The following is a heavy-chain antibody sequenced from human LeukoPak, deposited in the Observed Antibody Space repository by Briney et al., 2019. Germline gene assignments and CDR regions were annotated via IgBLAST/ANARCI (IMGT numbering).Heavy chain of an antibody. Sequence: PGGSLRLSCAASGFTFTIYGMHWVRQAPGKGLEWVAVIWYDGSKTYYADSVKGRFTISRDTSTNTLYLQMNGLRAEDTAVYYCAVSYLYAFDIWGQGTMVTVSS. CDR1: GFTFTIYG. V-gene: IGHV3-33*01. D-gene: IGHD5-18*01. J-gene: IGHJ3*02. CDR2: IWYDGSKT. CDR3: AVSYLYAFDI.